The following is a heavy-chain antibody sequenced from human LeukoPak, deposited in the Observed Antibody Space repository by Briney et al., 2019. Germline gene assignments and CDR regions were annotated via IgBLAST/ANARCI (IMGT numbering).Heavy chain of an antibody. CDR3: ARGGYCSGGSCYPGAFDI. D-gene: IGHD2-15*01. CDR1: GGTFSSYA. CDR2: IIPIFGTA. V-gene: IGHV1-69*06. Sequence: ASVKVSCKASGGTFSSYAISWVRQAPGQGLEWMGGIIPIFGTANYAQKFQGRVTITADKSTSTAYMGLSSLRSEDTAVYYCARGGYCSGGSCYPGAFDIWGQGTMVTVSS. J-gene: IGHJ3*02.